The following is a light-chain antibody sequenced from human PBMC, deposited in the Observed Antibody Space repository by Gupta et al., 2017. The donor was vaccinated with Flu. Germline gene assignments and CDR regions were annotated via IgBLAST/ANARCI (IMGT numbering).Light chain of an antibody. V-gene: IGLV1-47*02. J-gene: IGLJ1*01. CDR2: SNN. Sequence: QSVLTQPPSASGTPGQRVTISCSGSSSNIGSNYVYWYQQLPGTSPKLLIYSNNQRPSGVPDRFSGSKSGTSASLAISGLRSEDEAEYYCAAWEDRLRGEVFGTGTKVTVL. CDR1: SSNIGSNY. CDR3: AAWEDRLRGEV.